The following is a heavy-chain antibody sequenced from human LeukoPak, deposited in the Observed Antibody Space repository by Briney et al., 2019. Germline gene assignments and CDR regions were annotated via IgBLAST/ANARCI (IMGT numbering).Heavy chain of an antibody. D-gene: IGHD3-3*01. CDR1: GFTFSSYE. V-gene: IGHV3-48*03. Sequence: PGGSLRLSCAASGFTFSSYEMNWVRQAPGKGLEGVSYISSSGSTIYYADSVKGRFTISRDNSKDTLYLQMNSLRAEDTAVYYCAKIGRRYDFWTGYYEEEVDYMDVWGKGTTVTVSS. CDR3: AKIGRRYDFWTGYYEEEVDYMDV. J-gene: IGHJ6*03. CDR2: ISSSGSTI.